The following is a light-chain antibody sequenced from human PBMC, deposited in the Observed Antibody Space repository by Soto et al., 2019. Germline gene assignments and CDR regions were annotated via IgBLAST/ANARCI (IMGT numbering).Light chain of an antibody. Sequence: EIVLTQSPATLSLSPGERATLSCRASQSVRSFLAWYKQKPGQTPRLPIYDASNRATVIPARFSGSGSGTAFTRTISSLEPEDFAVYYCQQRSSWPMTFGGGTKVEIK. V-gene: IGKV3-11*01. CDR2: DAS. CDR3: QQRSSWPMT. CDR1: QSVRSF. J-gene: IGKJ4*01.